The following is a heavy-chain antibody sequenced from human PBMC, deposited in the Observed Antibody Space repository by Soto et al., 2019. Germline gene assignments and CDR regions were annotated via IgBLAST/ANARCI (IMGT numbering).Heavy chain of an antibody. CDR3: ARETSTGNYYMDV. CDR1: GFTFSRYG. CDR2: IWYDGSNK. Sequence: GGSLRLSCAASGFTFSRYGFHWVRQAPGKGPEWVAFIWYDGSNKKYVDSVKGRFSVSRDDLKNTVYLQMNSLRAADTAVYYCARETSTGNYYMDVWGKGTTVTVSS. D-gene: IGHD2-2*01. V-gene: IGHV3-33*01. J-gene: IGHJ6*03.